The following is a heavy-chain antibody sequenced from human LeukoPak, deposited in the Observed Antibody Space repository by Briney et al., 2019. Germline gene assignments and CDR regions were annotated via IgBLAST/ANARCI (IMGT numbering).Heavy chain of an antibody. CDR1: GYTFTSHG. CDR3: ARGLRYSSGWSASGMDV. CDR2: ISTYNGNT. Sequence: ASVKVSCKASGYTFTSHGISWVRQAPGQGLEWMGWISTYNGNTNYAQKLQGRVSMTTDTSTSTAYMDLRSLRSDDTAVYYCARGLRYSSGWSASGMDVWGKGTTVTISS. V-gene: IGHV1-18*01. D-gene: IGHD6-19*01. J-gene: IGHJ6*03.